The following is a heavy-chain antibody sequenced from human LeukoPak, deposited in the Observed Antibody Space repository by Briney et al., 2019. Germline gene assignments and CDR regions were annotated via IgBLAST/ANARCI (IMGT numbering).Heavy chain of an antibody. D-gene: IGHD2-21*02. CDR2: IIPIFGTA. CDR3: SAGATTYCGEDCYPSFFFYHGIDV. Sequence: ASVKVSCKASGGTFSSYAISWVRQAPGQGLEWMGGIIPIFGTANYAQKFQERVDIITDRSTNTVFMELRSLRSDDTAVYYCSAGATTYCGEDCYPSFFFYHGIDVWGQGTTVTVSS. CDR1: GGTFSSYA. J-gene: IGHJ6*02. V-gene: IGHV1-69*05.